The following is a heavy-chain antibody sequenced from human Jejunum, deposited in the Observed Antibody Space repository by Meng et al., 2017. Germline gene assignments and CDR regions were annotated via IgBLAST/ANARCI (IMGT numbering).Heavy chain of an antibody. CDR2: ISSLSYSS. Sequence: GGSLRLSCAVSGFTFSDYSMNWVRQAPGKGLVWVSYISSLSYSSTYADSVKGRFTISRDNAKNLLYLQMNSLTTEDTGLYYCARDSASSGSYYFDNWGQGTLVTVSS. J-gene: IGHJ4*02. CDR3: ARDSASSGSYYFDN. V-gene: IGHV3-21*01. D-gene: IGHD6-19*01. CDR1: GFTFSDYS.